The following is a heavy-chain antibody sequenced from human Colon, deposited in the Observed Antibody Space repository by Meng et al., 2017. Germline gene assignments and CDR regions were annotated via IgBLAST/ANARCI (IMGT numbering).Heavy chain of an antibody. CDR3: AREGPIAVAGYDY. J-gene: IGHJ4*02. D-gene: IGHD6-19*01. Sequence: HVPLAESGPGLVWPSETLSLPCNVSGVSVKSGIYYWNWIRQPPGKTLEWIGYIYSSGGTTYNPSLKSRVTISLDTPKNQFSLKLTSVTAADTAVYYCAREGPIAVAGYDYWGQGTLVTVSS. V-gene: IGHV4-61*01. CDR1: GVSVKSGIYY. CDR2: IYSSGGT.